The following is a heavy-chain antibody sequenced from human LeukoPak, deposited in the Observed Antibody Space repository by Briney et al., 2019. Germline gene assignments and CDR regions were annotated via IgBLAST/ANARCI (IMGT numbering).Heavy chain of an antibody. CDR2: TSSSGSTI. D-gene: IGHD2-15*01. Sequence: PGGSLRLSCAASGFTFSDSYMNWIRQAPGKGLEWVSYTSSSGSTIYYADSVKGRFTISRDNAKNSLSLEMNSLRAEDTAVYYCARGYGGADYWGQGTLVTVPS. CDR3: ARGYGGADY. J-gene: IGHJ4*02. V-gene: IGHV3-11*01. CDR1: GFTFSDSY.